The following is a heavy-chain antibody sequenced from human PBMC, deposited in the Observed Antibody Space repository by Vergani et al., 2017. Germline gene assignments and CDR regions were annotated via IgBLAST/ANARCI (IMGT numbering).Heavy chain of an antibody. CDR2: ISGSGGST. CDR1: GFTFSSYA. D-gene: IGHD5-12*01. J-gene: IGHJ4*02. V-gene: IGHV3-23*01. CDR3: AKDSETPCGYSGATCGPLYCFDY. Sequence: EVQLLESGGGLVQPGGSLRLSCAASGFTFSSYAMSWVRQAPGKGLEWVSAISGSGGSTYYADSVKGRFTISRDNSKNTLYLQMNSLRAEDTAVYYCAKDSETPCGYSGATCGPLYCFDYWGQGTLVTVSS.